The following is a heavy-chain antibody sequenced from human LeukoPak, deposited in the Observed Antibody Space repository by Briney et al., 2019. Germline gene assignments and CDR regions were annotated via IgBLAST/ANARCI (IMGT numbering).Heavy chain of an antibody. D-gene: IGHD4-17*01. CDR2: IYYSGST. CDR3: ARSKATTVTTDRFWYFDL. CDR1: GGSISSGGYY. J-gene: IGHJ2*01. Sequence: SQTLSLTCTVSGGSISSGGYYWSWIRQHPGKGLEWIGYIYYSGSTYYNPSLKSRVTISVDTSKNQFSLKLSSVTAADTAVYYCARSKATTVTTDRFWYFDLWGRGTLVTVSS. V-gene: IGHV4-31*03.